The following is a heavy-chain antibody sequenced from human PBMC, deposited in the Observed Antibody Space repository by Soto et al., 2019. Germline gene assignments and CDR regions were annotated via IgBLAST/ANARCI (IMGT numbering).Heavy chain of an antibody. CDR1: GGSISSGGYS. CDR2: IYHSGST. J-gene: IGHJ5*02. V-gene: IGHV4-30-2*01. Sequence: PSETLSLTCAVSGGSISSGGYSWSWIRQPPGKGLEWIGYIYHSGSTYYNPSLKSRVTISVDRSKNQFSLKLSSVTAADTAVYYCARCSGGSCLGSWFDPWGQGTLVTVS. D-gene: IGHD2-15*01. CDR3: ARCSGGSCLGSWFDP.